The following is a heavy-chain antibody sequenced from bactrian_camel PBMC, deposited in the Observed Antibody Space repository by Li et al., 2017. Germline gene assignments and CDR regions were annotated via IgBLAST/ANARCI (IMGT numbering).Heavy chain of an antibody. V-gene: IGHV3S53*01. D-gene: IGHD1*01. Sequence: QLVESGGGSAQVGGSLRLSCSASADALMYMAWFRQAPGQKREAVAAITTGGSSTMYHDSVKGRFTISQDYAKSEVYLQMTKLDPDDTAVYTCAADSLQWSGCSATPPGDYDYWGPGTQVTVS. J-gene: IGHJ4*01. CDR1: ADALMY. CDR3: AADSLQWSGCSATPPGDYDY. CDR2: ITTGGSST.